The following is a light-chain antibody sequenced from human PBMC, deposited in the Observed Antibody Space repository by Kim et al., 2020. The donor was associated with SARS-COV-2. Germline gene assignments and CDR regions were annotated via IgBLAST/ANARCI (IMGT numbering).Light chain of an antibody. CDR2: GAS. V-gene: IGKV3-20*01. Sequence: EIVLTQSPGTLSLSPGERATLSCRASQSVGGNFLAWYQQKPGQAPSLLIYGASSRAAGIPDRFSGSGSGTDFTLTISRLEPEDFAVYYCHYYSSSPVIYTFGHGTKL. CDR3: HYYSSSPVIYT. CDR1: QSVGGNF. J-gene: IGKJ2*01.